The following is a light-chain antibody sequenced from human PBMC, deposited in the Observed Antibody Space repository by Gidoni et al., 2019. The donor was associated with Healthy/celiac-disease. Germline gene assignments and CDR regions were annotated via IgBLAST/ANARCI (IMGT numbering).Light chain of an antibody. V-gene: IGLV1-44*01. CDR3: AAWDDSLNGPV. J-gene: IGLJ2*01. Sequence: QSVLTQPPSPSGPPGQRVTISCSGSSSNIGSNTVNWYQQLPGTAPKLLINTNNQRPSGVPDRFSGSKSGSSAALAISGLQSEDEADYYCAAWDDSLNGPVFGGGTKLTVL. CDR2: TNN. CDR1: SSNIGSNT.